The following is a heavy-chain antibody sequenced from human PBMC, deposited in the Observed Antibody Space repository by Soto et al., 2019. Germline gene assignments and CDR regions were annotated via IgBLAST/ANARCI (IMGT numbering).Heavy chain of an antibody. CDR1: GGTFSSYA. Sequence: QVQLVQSGAEVKKPGSSVKVSCKASGGTFSSYAISWVRQASGQGLEWMGGIISISGTANYAQKFQGRVTITADESTSTAYMELSSLRSEDTAVYYCARSQGSSTSLEIYYYYYYGMDVWGQGTTVTVSS. CDR3: ARSQGSSTSLEIYYYYYYGMDV. V-gene: IGHV1-69*01. J-gene: IGHJ6*02. CDR2: IISISGTA. D-gene: IGHD2-2*01.